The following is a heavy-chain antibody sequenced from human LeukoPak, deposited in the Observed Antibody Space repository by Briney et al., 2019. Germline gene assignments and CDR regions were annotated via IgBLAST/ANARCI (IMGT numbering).Heavy chain of an antibody. CDR1: GFTFSSYA. CDR2: ISYDGSNK. Sequence: GGSLRLSCAASGFTFSSYAMHWVRQAPGKGLEWVAVISYDGSNKYYADSVKGRFTISRDNFKNTLYLQMNSLRAEDTAVYYCAKDPFGVRSYYYYYYGMDIWGQGTTVTVSS. V-gene: IGHV3-30*04. J-gene: IGHJ6*02. D-gene: IGHD3-3*01. CDR3: AKDPFGVRSYYYYYYGMDI.